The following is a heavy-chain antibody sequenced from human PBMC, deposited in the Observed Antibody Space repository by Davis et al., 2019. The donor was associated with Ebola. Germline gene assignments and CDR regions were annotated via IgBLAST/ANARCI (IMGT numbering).Heavy chain of an antibody. D-gene: IGHD3-3*01. V-gene: IGHV4-39*07. J-gene: IGHJ4*02. CDR2: IYYSGIT. CDR3: AREGPHYDFWSDGAVV. Sequence: PSETLSLTCAVSGGSISSSSFYWGWTRQPPGKWPEWIGNIYYSGITNYNPSLKSRVTISVDTSMKQFSLKLSSVTAADTAVYYCAREGPHYDFWSDGAVVWGQGTLVTVST. CDR1: GGSISSSSFY.